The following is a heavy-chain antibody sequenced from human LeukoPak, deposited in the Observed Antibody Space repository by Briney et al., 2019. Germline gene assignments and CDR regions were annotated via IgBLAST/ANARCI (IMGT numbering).Heavy chain of an antibody. D-gene: IGHD6-19*01. V-gene: IGHV3-66*02. CDR1: GFTVSSNY. CDR2: IYSGGST. Sequence: GGSLRLSCAASGFTVSSNYMSWVRQAPGKGLEWVSVIYSGGSTYYAASVKGRFTISRDNSKDTLYLQMNSLRPEDTAVYYCARDDGAVAGIYFDYWGQGTLVTVSS. J-gene: IGHJ4*02. CDR3: ARDDGAVAGIYFDY.